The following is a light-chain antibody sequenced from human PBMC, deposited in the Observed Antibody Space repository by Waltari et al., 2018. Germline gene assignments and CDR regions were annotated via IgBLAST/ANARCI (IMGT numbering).Light chain of an antibody. Sequence: QSALTQPASVSGSPGQSITISCTGTGSDVGDYNYVSWFQHRPGEAPKLMIYDVSNRPSGCSSRFSGSKSGNTASLTISGLQAEDDADYYCSSYISHMGWVFGGGTKLSVL. CDR3: SSYISHMGWV. J-gene: IGLJ3*02. CDR2: DVS. CDR1: GSDVGDYNY. V-gene: IGLV2-14*01.